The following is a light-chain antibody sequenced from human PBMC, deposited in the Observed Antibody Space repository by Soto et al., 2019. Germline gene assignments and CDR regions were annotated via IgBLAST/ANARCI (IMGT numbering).Light chain of an antibody. CDR2: DAS. CDR1: QSVSSY. J-gene: IGKJ5*01. CDR3: QQRSNWAIT. Sequence: EIVLTQSPATLSLSPGERATLSWRASQSVSSYLAWYQQKPGQAPRLLIYDASNRATGIPARFSGSGSGTDFTLTISSLEPEDFAVYYCQQRSNWAITFGQGTRLEIK. V-gene: IGKV3-11*01.